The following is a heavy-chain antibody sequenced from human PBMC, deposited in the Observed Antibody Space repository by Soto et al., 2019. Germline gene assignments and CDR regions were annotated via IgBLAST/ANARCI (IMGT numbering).Heavy chain of an antibody. Sequence: LRLSCAASGFTFSSYSMNWVRQAPGKGLEWVSSISSSSSYIYYADSVKGRFTISRDNAKNSLYLQMNSLRAEDTAVYYCARGGQPTLGFDPWGQGTLVTVSS. V-gene: IGHV3-21*01. CDR2: ISSSSSYI. CDR3: ARGGQPTLGFDP. CDR1: GFTFSSYS. J-gene: IGHJ5*02. D-gene: IGHD3-16*01.